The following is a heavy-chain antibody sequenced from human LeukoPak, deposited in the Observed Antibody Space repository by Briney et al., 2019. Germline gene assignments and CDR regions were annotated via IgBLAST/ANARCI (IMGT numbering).Heavy chain of an antibody. Sequence: PGGSLRLSCAASGFTFSVYGMHWVRQAPGKGLEWVAVIWYDGSKTYYVDSVKGRFTISRDNSKNTLYLQMNSLRAEDTAVYYCARGPYGGYVREDYWGQGTLVTVSS. J-gene: IGHJ4*02. CDR2: IWYDGSKT. V-gene: IGHV3-33*01. CDR3: ARGPYGGYVREDY. D-gene: IGHD5-12*01. CDR1: GFTFSVYG.